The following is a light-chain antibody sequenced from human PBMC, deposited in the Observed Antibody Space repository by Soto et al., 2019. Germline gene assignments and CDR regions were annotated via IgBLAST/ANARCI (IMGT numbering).Light chain of an antibody. Sequence: EIVLTQSPATLSLSPGERATLSCRASQTVGSYLVWYQQKPGQSPRLLIHGASNRATGIPARFSGSGSETDFTLTISSLEPEDFAVYYCQQRSSWPPLFGQGTRLEIK. V-gene: IGKV3-11*01. CDR3: QQRSSWPPL. CDR2: GAS. CDR1: QTVGSY. J-gene: IGKJ5*01.